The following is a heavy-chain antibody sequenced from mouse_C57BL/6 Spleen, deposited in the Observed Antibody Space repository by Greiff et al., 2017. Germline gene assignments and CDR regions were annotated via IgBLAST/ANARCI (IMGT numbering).Heavy chain of an antibody. Sequence: QVQLQQPGAELVKPGASVKLSCKASGYTFTSYWMQWVKQRPGQGLEWIGEIDPSDSYTNYNQKFKGKATLTVDTSSSTAYMQLRSLTSEGSAVYYCVGLRRGYDAMDYWGQGTSVTVSS. V-gene: IGHV1-50*01. CDR1: GYTFTSYW. D-gene: IGHD2-12*01. J-gene: IGHJ4*01. CDR2: IDPSDSYT. CDR3: VGLRRGYDAMDY.